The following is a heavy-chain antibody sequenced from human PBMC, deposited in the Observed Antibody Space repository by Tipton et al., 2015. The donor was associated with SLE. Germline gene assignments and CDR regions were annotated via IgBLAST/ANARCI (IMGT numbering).Heavy chain of an antibody. CDR3: AREFLNPVTTVHYYFDL. V-gene: IGHV4-34*01. Sequence: TLSLTCTVFDGSLIGYYWAWLRQSPGKGLEWIGEISHDGGANDNPSLQSRGTISLETSKNQFSLKLTSVTAADTAVYYCAREFLNPVTTVHYYFDLWGRGTLVTVSS. J-gene: IGHJ2*01. CDR2: ISHDGGA. CDR1: DGSLIGYY. D-gene: IGHD4-11*01.